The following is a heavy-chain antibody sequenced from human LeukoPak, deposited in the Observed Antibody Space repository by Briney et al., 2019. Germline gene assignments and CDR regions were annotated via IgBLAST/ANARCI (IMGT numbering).Heavy chain of an antibody. CDR3: ARDRPGGGKLDFDY. V-gene: IGHV3-53*04. CDR1: GFTFSNRA. D-gene: IGHD1-1*01. CDR2: IYTGGNT. J-gene: IGHJ4*02. Sequence: GGSLRLSCAASGFTFSNRAMTWVRQAPGKGLEWVAVIYTGGNTYYAESVEGRFTISRHNSKNTLYLQMNSLRTDDTAVYYCARDRPGGGKLDFDYWGQGTLVTVSS.